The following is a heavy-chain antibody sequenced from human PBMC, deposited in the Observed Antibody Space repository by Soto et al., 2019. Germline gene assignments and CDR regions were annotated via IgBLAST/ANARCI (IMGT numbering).Heavy chain of an antibody. J-gene: IGHJ4*02. CDR3: AIGYYYDSSGYAPFDY. CDR1: GFTFSSYA. V-gene: IGHV3-23*01. CDR2: ISGSGGST. D-gene: IGHD3-22*01. Sequence: GGSLRLSCAASGFTFSSYAMSWVRQAPGKGLEWVSAISGSGGSTYYADSVKGRFTISRDNSKNTLYLQMNSLRAEDTAVYYCAIGYYYDSSGYAPFDYWGQGTLATVSS.